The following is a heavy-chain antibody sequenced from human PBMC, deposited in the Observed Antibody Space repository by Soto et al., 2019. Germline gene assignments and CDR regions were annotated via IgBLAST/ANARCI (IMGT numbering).Heavy chain of an antibody. J-gene: IGHJ4*02. Sequence: QVHLVESGGGAVQPGESLRLSCVASGFSFSSVAMHWVRQAPGKGLEPVAVISNDGARKYYADSVKGRFTISRDNSKNTLYLQMNSLTTEDTALYYCAKDEGVGGTLGLFDYWGQGTLVTVSS. CDR2: ISNDGARK. CDR1: GFSFSSVA. CDR3: AKDEGVGGTLGLFDY. D-gene: IGHD1-26*01. V-gene: IGHV3-30*18.